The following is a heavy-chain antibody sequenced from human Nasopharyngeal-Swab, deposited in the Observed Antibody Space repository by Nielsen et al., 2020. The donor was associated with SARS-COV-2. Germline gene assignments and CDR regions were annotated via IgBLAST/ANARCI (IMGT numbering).Heavy chain of an antibody. D-gene: IGHD2-15*01. CDR3: VKDRGAHSVVVVAAS. CDR2: ISSNGGST. J-gene: IGHJ4*02. Sequence: GESLKISCSASGFTFSSYTMHWVRQAPGKGLEHVSAISSNGGSTYYADSVKGRFTISRDNPKNTLNLQMSSLRAEDTAVYYCVKDRGAHSVVVVAASWGQGTLVTVSS. CDR1: GFTFSSYT. V-gene: IGHV3-64D*06.